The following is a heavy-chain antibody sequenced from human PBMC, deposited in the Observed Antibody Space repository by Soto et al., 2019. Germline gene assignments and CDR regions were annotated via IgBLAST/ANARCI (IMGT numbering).Heavy chain of an antibody. CDR2: IPYDGTNK. CDR1: GFTFRTYA. V-gene: IGHV3-30*07. Sequence: GGSLRLSCAASGFTFRTYAMDWVRQAPGKGLEWVAVIPYDGTNKYYADSVKGRFTISRDNAKNSLYLQMNSLRAEDTAVYYCARHPERIAQIGWFDPWGQGTLVTVSS. D-gene: IGHD6-13*01. CDR3: ARHPERIAQIGWFDP. J-gene: IGHJ5*02.